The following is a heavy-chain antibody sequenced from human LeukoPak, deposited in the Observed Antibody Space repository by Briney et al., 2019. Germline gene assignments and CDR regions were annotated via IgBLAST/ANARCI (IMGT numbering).Heavy chain of an antibody. V-gene: IGHV3-23*01. D-gene: IGHD6-19*01. CDR1: GFTFTKCA. CDR3: AGDRNSDWYSPLDY. CDR2: ITATGDTA. J-gene: IGHJ4*02. Sequence: GGSLRLSCVASGFTFTKCAMSWIRQAPGKGLEWVAIITATGDTAYYADSVKGRFTISRDNSRNTVYMQMDSLRAEDTAIYYCAGDRNSDWYSPLDYWGQGSQVTVS.